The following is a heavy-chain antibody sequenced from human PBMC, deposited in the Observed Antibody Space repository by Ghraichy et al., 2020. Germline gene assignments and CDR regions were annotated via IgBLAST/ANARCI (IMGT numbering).Heavy chain of an antibody. CDR3: ARVPYYDSSGYNSDDAFDI. CDR2: IYYSGST. V-gene: IGHV4-59*01. J-gene: IGHJ3*02. CDR1: GGSISSYY. D-gene: IGHD3-22*01. Sequence: SETLSLTCTVSGGSISSYYWSWIRQPPGKGLEWIGYIYYSGSTNYNPSLKSRVTISVDTSKNQFSLKLSSVTAADTAVYYCARVPYYDSSGYNSDDAFDIWGQGTMVTVSS.